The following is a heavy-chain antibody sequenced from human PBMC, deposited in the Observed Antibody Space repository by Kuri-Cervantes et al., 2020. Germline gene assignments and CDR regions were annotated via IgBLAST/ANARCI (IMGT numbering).Heavy chain of an antibody. D-gene: IGHD1-26*01. CDR1: GYTFTSYA. J-gene: IGHJ4*02. Sequence: ASVKVSCKASGYTFTSYAMHWVRQAPGQRLEWMGWINAGNGNTKYSQKFQGRVTMTTDTSTSTAYMELRSLRSDDTAVYYCARRAAYRHRCYFDYWGQGTLVTVSS. CDR3: ARRAAYRHRCYFDY. CDR2: INAGNGNT. V-gene: IGHV1-3*01.